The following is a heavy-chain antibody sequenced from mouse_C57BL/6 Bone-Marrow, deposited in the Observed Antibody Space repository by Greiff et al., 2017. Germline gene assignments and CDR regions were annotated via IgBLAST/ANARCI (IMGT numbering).Heavy chain of an antibody. J-gene: IGHJ1*03. Sequence: EVQLQQSGAELVKPGASVKLSCTASGFNIKDYYMHWVKQRTEQGLEWIGRIEPEDGETKYAPKFKGKATLTADTSSNTAYVQLSSLTSEDSGGYYCAPEDGYYGYWYFDVWGTGTTVTVSA. V-gene: IGHV14-2*01. CDR1: GFNIKDYY. CDR3: APEDGYYGYWYFDV. D-gene: IGHD2-3*01. CDR2: IEPEDGET.